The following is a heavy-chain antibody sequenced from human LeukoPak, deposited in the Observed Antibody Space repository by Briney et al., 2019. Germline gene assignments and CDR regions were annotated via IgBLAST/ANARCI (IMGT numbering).Heavy chain of an antibody. CDR3: ARGEYEGNFDY. CDR1: GYTFTSYG. J-gene: IGHJ4*02. CDR2: ISAYNGNT. D-gene: IGHD3-16*01. V-gene: IGHV1-18*01. Sequence: ASLKVSCMASGYTFTSYGIRWVRQAPGQGLEWMGWISAYNGNTNYAQKLQGRVTMTTDTSTSTAYMELRRLRSDDTAVYYCARGEYEGNFDYWGQGTLVTVSS.